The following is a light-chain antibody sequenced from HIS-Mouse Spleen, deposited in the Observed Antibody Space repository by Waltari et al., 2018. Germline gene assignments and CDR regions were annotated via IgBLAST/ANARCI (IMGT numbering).Light chain of an antibody. V-gene: IGLV2-8*01. Sequence: QSALTQPPSPSGSPAQSVTISCTGPSSDVGGSNYVSWYQQHPGKAPKLMIYEVSKRPSGVPDRFSGSKSGNTASLTVSGLQAEDEADYYCSSYAGSNNLVFGGGTKLTVL. CDR1: SSDVGGSNY. CDR3: SSYAGSNNLV. CDR2: EVS. J-gene: IGLJ2*01.